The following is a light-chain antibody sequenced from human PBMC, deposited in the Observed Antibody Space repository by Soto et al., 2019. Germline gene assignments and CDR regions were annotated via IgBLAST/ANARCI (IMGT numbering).Light chain of an antibody. CDR2: GNS. J-gene: IGLJ1*01. Sequence: QSVLTQPPSVSGAPGQRVTISCTGISSNIGAGYDVHWYQQLPGTAPKLLIYGNSNRPSGVPDRFSGSKSGTSASLAITGLQAEDEADYYCQSYDSSLSGSSVFGTGTKVTVL. V-gene: IGLV1-40*01. CDR1: SSNIGAGYD. CDR3: QSYDSSLSGSSV.